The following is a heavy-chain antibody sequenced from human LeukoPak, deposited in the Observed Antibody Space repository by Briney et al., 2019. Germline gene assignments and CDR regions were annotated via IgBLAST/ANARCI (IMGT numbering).Heavy chain of an antibody. D-gene: IGHD6-19*01. CDR1: GFTVSSNY. CDR2: IYSGGST. CDR3: ARDIGSGWCDY. Sequence: PGGSLTLSGAGSGFTVSSNYMSWVRQAPGKGLEWVSDIYSGGSTYYADSVKGRFTISGDNSKNTLYLQMNSLRAEDAAVYYCARDIGSGWCDYWGEGTLVTVSS. J-gene: IGHJ4*02. V-gene: IGHV3-53*01.